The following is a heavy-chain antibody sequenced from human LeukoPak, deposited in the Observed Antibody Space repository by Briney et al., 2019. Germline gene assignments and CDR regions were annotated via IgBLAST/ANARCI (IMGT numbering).Heavy chain of an antibody. D-gene: IGHD1-14*01. Sequence: PSETLSLTCAVYGGSFSGHYWSWIRQPPGKGLEWIGEINHSGSTNYNPSLKSRVTISVDTSKNQFSLKLSSVTAADTAVYYCAGLIRPGWFDPWGQGTLVTVSS. J-gene: IGHJ5*02. CDR1: GGSFSGHY. CDR3: AGLIRPGWFDP. CDR2: INHSGST. V-gene: IGHV4-34*01.